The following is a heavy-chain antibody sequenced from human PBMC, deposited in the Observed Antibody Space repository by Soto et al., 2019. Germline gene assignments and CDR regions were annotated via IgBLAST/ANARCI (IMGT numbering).Heavy chain of an antibody. CDR3: ATDEYFGSEINFYYYAMDV. J-gene: IGHJ6*02. CDR1: GGSINIGGYF. Sequence: QVQLQKSGPGLVKPSQTLSLACTVSGGSINIGGYFWSWVRQFPGKGLEWIGHLYYNGSTYYNPSLKSRVTISRDTSKNQFSLRLTSVTAADTAVYYCATDEYFGSEINFYYYAMDVWGQGTTVTVSS. CDR2: LYYNGST. V-gene: IGHV4-31*03. D-gene: IGHD3-16*01.